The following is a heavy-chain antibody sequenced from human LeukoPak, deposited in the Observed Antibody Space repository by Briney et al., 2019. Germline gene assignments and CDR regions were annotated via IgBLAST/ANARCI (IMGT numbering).Heavy chain of an antibody. CDR1: GGTFSSYD. D-gene: IGHD4-23*01. J-gene: IGHJ4*02. CDR2: ITPTFGTA. CDR3: ARGWLAETTVVTPYNY. V-gene: IGHV1-69*13. Sequence: GASVKVSCKASGGTFSSYDISWVRRAPGQGLEWMGGITPTFGTAKYAQKFQGRVTITAVESMSTAYMELSSLRSEDTAVYYCARGWLAETTVVTPYNYWGQGTLVTVSS.